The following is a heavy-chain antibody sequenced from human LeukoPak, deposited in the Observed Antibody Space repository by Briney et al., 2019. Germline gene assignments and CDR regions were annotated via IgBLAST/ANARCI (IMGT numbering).Heavy chain of an antibody. J-gene: IGHJ3*02. Sequence: GGSLRLSCAASGFTFSNYDMHWVRQATGKGLEWVSGIGTAGDIYYPGSVKGRFTISRENAKNSLYLQMNSLRAEDTAVYYCARDRGSSWYDTFAFDIWGQGTMVTVSS. CDR2: IGTAGDI. CDR3: ARDRGSSWYDTFAFDI. CDR1: GFTFSNYD. D-gene: IGHD6-13*01. V-gene: IGHV3-13*01.